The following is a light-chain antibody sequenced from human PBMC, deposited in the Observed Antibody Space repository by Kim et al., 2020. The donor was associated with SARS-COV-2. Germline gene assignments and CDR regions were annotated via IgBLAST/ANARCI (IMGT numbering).Light chain of an antibody. CDR1: KLGDKS. J-gene: IGLJ2*01. CDR3: QAWDSSTVV. V-gene: IGLV3-1*01. Sequence: SPGQTGSITCYEEKLGDKSAGWYKQKQGTSPVLVNYQDSKRPSGIPERFSGSNTGNTATLTISGTQAMDEDDYYCQAWDSSTVVFGGGTQLTVL. CDR2: QDS.